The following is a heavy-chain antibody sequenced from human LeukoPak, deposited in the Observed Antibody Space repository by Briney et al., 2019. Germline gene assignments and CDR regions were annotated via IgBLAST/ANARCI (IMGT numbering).Heavy chain of an antibody. Sequence: ASVKVSCKASGFTFTGPYMHWVRQAPGQGLEWMGWINGNSGATNYAQRLQGRVTMTRDTSISTAYMELSRLRSDDTAVYYCARDGYSSSPDYWGQGTLVTVSS. J-gene: IGHJ4*02. V-gene: IGHV1-2*02. CDR2: INGNSGAT. D-gene: IGHD6-6*01. CDR1: GFTFTGPY. CDR3: ARDGYSSSPDY.